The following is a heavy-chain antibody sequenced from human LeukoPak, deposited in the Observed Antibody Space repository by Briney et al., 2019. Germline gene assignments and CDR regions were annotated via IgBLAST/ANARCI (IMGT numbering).Heavy chain of an antibody. CDR3: ASKTWFGELLGWYFDY. CDR2: ISSSGSTI. V-gene: IGHV3-48*03. CDR1: GSTFSSYE. Sequence: AGGSLRLSCAASGSTFSSYEMNWVRQAPGKGLEWVSYISSSGSTIYYADSVKGRFTISRDNAKNSLYLQMNSLRAEDTAVYYCASKTWFGELLGWYFDYWGQGTLVTVSS. J-gene: IGHJ4*02. D-gene: IGHD3-10*01.